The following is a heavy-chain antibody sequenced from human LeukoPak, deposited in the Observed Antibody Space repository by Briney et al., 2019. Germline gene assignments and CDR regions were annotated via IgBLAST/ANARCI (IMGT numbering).Heavy chain of an antibody. CDR2: ISSSGSTI. CDR1: GFTFSSYE. CDR3: AREGSEHYYYYGMDV. D-gene: IGHD6-25*01. J-gene: IGHJ6*04. V-gene: IGHV3-48*03. Sequence: GGSLRLSCAASGFTFSSYEMNWVRQAPGKGLGWVSYISSSGSTIYYADSVKGRFTISRDNAKNSLYLQMNSLRAEDTAVYYCAREGSEHYYYYGMDVWGKGTTVTVSS.